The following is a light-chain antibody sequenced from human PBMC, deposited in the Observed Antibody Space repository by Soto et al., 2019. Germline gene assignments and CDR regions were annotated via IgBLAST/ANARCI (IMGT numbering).Light chain of an antibody. CDR2: GAS. V-gene: IGKV3-20*01. CDR1: QSVSSSY. Sequence: EIVLTQSPGTLSLSPGERATLSCRASQSVSSSYLAWYQQKPGQAPRLLIYGASSRATGIPDRFSGSGSGTDFTLTTRRLEPEALAVYYCQQYGSSPPKTFGQGTKVEI. J-gene: IGKJ1*01. CDR3: QQYGSSPPKT.